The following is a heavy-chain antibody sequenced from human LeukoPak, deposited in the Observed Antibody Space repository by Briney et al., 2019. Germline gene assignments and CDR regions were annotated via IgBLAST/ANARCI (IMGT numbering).Heavy chain of an antibody. J-gene: IGHJ4*02. CDR1: GGSISSYY. D-gene: IGHD4-17*01. CDR3: AREGTTVTHFDY. CDR2: IYSSGST. Sequence: SETLSLTCTVSGGSISSYYWSWIRQPPGKGLEWIGYIYSSGSTNHNPSLKSRVTISVDTSKNQFSLKLSSVTAADTAVYHCAREGTTVTHFDYWGQGTLVTVSS. V-gene: IGHV4-59*01.